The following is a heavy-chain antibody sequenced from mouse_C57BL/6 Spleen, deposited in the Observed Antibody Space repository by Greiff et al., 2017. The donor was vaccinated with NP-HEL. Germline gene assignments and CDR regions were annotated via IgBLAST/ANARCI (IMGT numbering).Heavy chain of an antibody. CDR2: IYPGDGDT. V-gene: IGHV1-82*01. J-gene: IGHJ2*01. D-gene: IGHD4-1*01. CDR3: AKGGANWDY. Sequence: VQLQQSGPELVKPGASVKISCKASGYAFSSSWMNWVKQRPGKGLEWIGRIYPGDGDTTYNGKFKGKATLTADTSSSTAYMQLRSLTSKDSAVYFGAKGGANWDYWGQGTTLTVSS. CDR1: GYAFSSSW.